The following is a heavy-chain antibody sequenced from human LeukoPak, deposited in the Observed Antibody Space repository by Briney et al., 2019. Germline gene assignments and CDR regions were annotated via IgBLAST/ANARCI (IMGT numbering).Heavy chain of an antibody. CDR3: AKVPNVDWEYYFDY. CDR1: GLTVSSNY. J-gene: IGHJ4*02. Sequence: PGGSLRLSCAASGLTVSSNYMSWVRQAPGRGLEWVSLICSGGYTYYADSVKGRFTISRDNSKNTLYLQMNSLRAEDTAVYYCAKVPNVDWEYYFDYWGQGTLVTVSS. V-gene: IGHV3-53*01. CDR2: ICSGGYT. D-gene: IGHD1-26*01.